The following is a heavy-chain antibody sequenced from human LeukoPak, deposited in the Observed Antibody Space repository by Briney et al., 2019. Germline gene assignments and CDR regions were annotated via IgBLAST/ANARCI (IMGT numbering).Heavy chain of an antibody. V-gene: IGHV4-34*01. D-gene: IGHD2-15*01. J-gene: IGHJ4*02. Sequence: SETLSLTCAVYGGSFSRYYWTWIRQSPGRRPEWIGEVHHSGSTNYNPSLKSRVTMSVDTSKNQFSLKLSSVTAADTAIYYCCSGAYLYWGQGTLVTVSS. CDR1: GGSFSRYY. CDR3: CSGAYLY. CDR2: VHHSGST.